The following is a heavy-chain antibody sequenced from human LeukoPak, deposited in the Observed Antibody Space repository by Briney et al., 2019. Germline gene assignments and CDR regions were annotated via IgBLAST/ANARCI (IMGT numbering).Heavy chain of an antibody. Sequence: GGSPRLSCAASGFTFSSYWMNWARQAPGKGLEWVASINHSGNVNYYVDSVKGRFTISRDNAKNSLYLQMSNLRAEDTAVYFCARGGGLDAWGQGATVTVSS. CDR1: GFTFSSYW. CDR3: ARGGGLDA. V-gene: IGHV3-7*03. D-gene: IGHD3-16*01. CDR2: INHSGNVN. J-gene: IGHJ6*02.